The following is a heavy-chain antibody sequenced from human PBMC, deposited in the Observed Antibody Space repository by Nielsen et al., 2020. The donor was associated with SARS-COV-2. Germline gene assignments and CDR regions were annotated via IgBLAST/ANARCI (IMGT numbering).Heavy chain of an antibody. CDR1: GGSISSYY. J-gene: IGHJ3*02. CDR2: IYYSGST. Sequence: SETLSLTCTVSGGSISSYYWSWIRQPPGKGLEWIGYIYYSGSTYYNPSLKSRVTISVDTSKNQFSLKLSSVTAADTAVYYCARGITIFGVVKGAFDIWGQGTMVTVS. CDR3: ARGITIFGVVKGAFDI. V-gene: IGHV4-59*12. D-gene: IGHD3-3*01.